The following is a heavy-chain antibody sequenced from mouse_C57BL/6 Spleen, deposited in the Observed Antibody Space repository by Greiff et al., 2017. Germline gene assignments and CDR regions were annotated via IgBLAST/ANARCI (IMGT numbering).Heavy chain of an antibody. Sequence: EVQLQQSGPELVKPGASVKISCKASGYTFTDYYMNWVKQSHGKSLEWIGDINPNNGGTSYNQKFKGKATLTVDKSSSTAYMELRSLTSEDSAVYYCARGYYGSSSFADWGQGTLVTVSA. CDR2: INPNNGGT. CDR1: GYTFTDYY. J-gene: IGHJ3*01. D-gene: IGHD1-1*01. CDR3: ARGYYGSSSFAD. V-gene: IGHV1-26*01.